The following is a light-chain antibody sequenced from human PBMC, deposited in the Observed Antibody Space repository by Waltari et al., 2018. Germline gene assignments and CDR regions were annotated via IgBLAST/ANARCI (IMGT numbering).Light chain of an antibody. CDR2: AAS. CDR3: HQCYSTPFT. Sequence: DIQMTQSPSSLSASVGDRVTITCRASQTIRNYLNWYQQKPGKAPKLLIYAASSWQGGVPSRFSGSGSGTDFTLTISSLQPDDFATYYCHQCYSTPFTFGQGTRLEIK. V-gene: IGKV1-39*01. J-gene: IGKJ5*01. CDR1: QTIRNY.